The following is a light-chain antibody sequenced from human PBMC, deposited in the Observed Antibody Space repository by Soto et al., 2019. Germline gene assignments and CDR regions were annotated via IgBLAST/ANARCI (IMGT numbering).Light chain of an antibody. CDR2: DNI. V-gene: IGLV1-40*01. Sequence: QLVLTQPPSVSGAPGQRVTISCTGSSSNIGAAYDVHWYQQLPGTAPKLLIYDNINRPSGVPDRFSGSKSGTSSFLDITGLQAEDEADYYCQSYDNSLSGFYVFGTGTKVTVL. J-gene: IGLJ1*01. CDR1: SSNIGAAYD. CDR3: QSYDNSLSGFYV.